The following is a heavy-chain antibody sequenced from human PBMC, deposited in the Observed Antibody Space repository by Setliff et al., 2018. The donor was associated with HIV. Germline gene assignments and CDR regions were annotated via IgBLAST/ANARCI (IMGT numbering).Heavy chain of an antibody. D-gene: IGHD6-13*01. V-gene: IGHV4-59*01. CDR1: GGTISGYY. CDR3: ASHAPYTSSWNAAAFDI. Sequence: PSETLSLTCTVSGGTISGYYWSWIRQPPGKGLEWIGYITYSGSTKYNPSLKSRVTISIDTSKSQFSLKLSSVTPADTAVYYCASHAPYTSSWNAAAFDIWGQGTMVTVSS. J-gene: IGHJ3*02. CDR2: ITYSGST.